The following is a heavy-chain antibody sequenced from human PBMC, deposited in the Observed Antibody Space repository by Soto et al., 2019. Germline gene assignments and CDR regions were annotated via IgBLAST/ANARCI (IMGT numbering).Heavy chain of an antibody. D-gene: IGHD3-10*01. J-gene: IGHJ3*02. CDR1: GFTFSTYA. CDR3: AHPRGFGVFDAYDI. V-gene: IGHV3-23*01. CDR2: ISGSGGST. Sequence: GGSLRLSCAASGFTFSTYAMSWVRHAPGKGLVWVSAISGSGGSTFYADSVKGRFTISRDNSMNTLYLQMNSLRTEDTAVYYCAHPRGFGVFDAYDIWGQGTMVTVSS.